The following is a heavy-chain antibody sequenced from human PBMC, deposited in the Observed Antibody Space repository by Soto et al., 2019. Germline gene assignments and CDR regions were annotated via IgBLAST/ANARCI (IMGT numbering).Heavy chain of an antibody. CDR2: INPSGATT. CDR1: GYTFTSYL. J-gene: IGHJ4*02. Sequence: QVQLVQSGAEVRTPGASLRISCKASGYTFTSYLIHWVRQAPGQGLEWMGTINPSGATTTYAQRFQGRMTMTRDTSTTTVYMDLDRLTPDDTAVYYCARAQVWDIHDCWGQGTLVIVSS. CDR3: ARAQVWDIHDC. D-gene: IGHD1-26*01. V-gene: IGHV1-46*03.